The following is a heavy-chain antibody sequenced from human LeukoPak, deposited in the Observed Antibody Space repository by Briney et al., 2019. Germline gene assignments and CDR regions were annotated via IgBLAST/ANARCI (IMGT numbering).Heavy chain of an antibody. CDR1: GVSFSNYF. CDR3: ARTHCGGGSCDTFDP. D-gene: IGHD2-21*01. Sequence: PSATLSLTCNVFGVSFSNYFWSWLRQPAGKGLEWIGRFYASGTTYYNPSLRSRVTLSMDTSKNHFSLKLTSVTAADTAVYYCARTHCGGGSCDTFDPWGQGTLVTVSS. CDR2: FYASGTT. V-gene: IGHV4-4*07. J-gene: IGHJ5*02.